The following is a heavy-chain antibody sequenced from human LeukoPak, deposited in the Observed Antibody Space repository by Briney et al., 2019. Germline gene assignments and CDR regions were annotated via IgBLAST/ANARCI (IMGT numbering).Heavy chain of an antibody. V-gene: IGHV3-74*01. D-gene: IGHD2/OR15-2a*01. J-gene: IGHJ4*02. CDR3: GRGGLFPSVHFAY. CDR2: ISSDGSAT. CDR1: GFTFSSYW. Sequence: PGGSLRFSCAASGFTFSSYWMHWVRQAPGKGLVWVSCISSDGSATSYADSVKGRFTISRNNARNTLYLQMTSLRAADTSVYYCGRGGLFPSVHFAYWGQGTVVTVSS.